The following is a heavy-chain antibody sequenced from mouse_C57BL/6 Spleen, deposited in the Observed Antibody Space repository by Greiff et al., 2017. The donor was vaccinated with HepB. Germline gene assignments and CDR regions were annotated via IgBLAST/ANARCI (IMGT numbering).Heavy chain of an antibody. V-gene: IGHV1-15*01. CDR3: TGSNYDLAWFAY. CDR1: GYTFTDYE. Sequence: LQESGAELVRPGASVTLSCKASGYTFTDYEMHWVKQTPVHGLEWIGAIDPETGGTAYNQKFKGKAILTADKSSSTADMELRSLTSEDSAVYYCTGSNYDLAWFAYWGQGTLVTVSA. CDR2: IDPETGGT. J-gene: IGHJ3*01. D-gene: IGHD2-5*01.